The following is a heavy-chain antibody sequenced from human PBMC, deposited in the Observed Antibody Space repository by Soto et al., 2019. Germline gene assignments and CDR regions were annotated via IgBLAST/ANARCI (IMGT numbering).Heavy chain of an antibody. D-gene: IGHD6-19*01. CDR1: GGSFSGYY. Sequence: SETLSLTCAVYGGSFSGYYWSWIRQPPGKGLEWIGEINHSGSTNYNPSLKSRVTISVDTSKNQFSLKLSSVTAADTAVYYCARGRALMSSGWYMGYFQHWGQGTLVTVSS. CDR3: ARGRALMSSGWYMGYFQH. CDR2: INHSGST. V-gene: IGHV4-34*01. J-gene: IGHJ1*01.